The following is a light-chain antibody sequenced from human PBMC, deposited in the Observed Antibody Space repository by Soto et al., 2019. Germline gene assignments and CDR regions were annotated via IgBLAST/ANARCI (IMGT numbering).Light chain of an antibody. Sequence: EVVLTQSPGTLSLSPGERATLSCWASQSVSSYLAWYQEKPGQAPRLLIHGASSRATGIPDRFSGSGSGTEFTLTISSLQPDDFATYYCQQYNSYSFGQGTKVDIK. V-gene: IGKV3-20*01. J-gene: IGKJ1*01. CDR2: GAS. CDR1: QSVSSY. CDR3: QQYNSYS.